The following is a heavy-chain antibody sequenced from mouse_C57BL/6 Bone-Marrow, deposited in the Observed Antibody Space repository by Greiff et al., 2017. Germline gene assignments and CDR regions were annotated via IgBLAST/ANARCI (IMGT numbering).Heavy chain of an antibody. CDR1: GFSLTSYG. V-gene: IGHV2-9*01. J-gene: IGHJ1*03. CDR3: AKHRSSSYSYWYFDV. D-gene: IGHD1-1*01. Sequence: VKLVESGPGLVAPSQSLSITCTVSGFSLTSYGVDWVRQPPGKGLEWLGVIWGGGSTNYNSALMSRLSISKDNSKSQVFLKMNSLQTDDTAMYYCAKHRSSSYSYWYFDVWGTGTTVTVSS. CDR2: IWGGGST.